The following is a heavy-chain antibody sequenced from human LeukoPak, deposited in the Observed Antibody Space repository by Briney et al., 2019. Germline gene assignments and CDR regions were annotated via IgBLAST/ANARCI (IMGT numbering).Heavy chain of an antibody. V-gene: IGHV3-21*01. D-gene: IGHD5-18*01. J-gene: IGHJ4*02. CDR3: ARVGDSYGDYFDY. CDR2: ISPDSNYK. Sequence: GGSLRLSCAASGFTFSTYSMNWLRLAPGKGLEWVSSISPDSNYKYYVDSVKGRFTISRDNAKSSLYLQMNSLRAEDTAVYYCARVGDSYGDYFDYWGQGTLVTVSS. CDR1: GFTFSTYS.